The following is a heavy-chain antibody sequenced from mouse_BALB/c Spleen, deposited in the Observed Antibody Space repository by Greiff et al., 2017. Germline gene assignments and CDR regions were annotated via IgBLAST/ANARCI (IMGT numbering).Heavy chain of an antibody. CDR1: GYTFTSYY. Sequence: QVQLQQSGAELVKPGASVKLSCKASGYTFTSYYMYWVKQRPGQGLEWIGEINPSNGGINFNEKFKSKATLTVDKSSSTAYMQLSSLTSEDSAVYYCTLRSTMITTSFDYWGQGTTLTVSS. CDR2: INPSNGGI. D-gene: IGHD2-4*01. V-gene: IGHV1S81*02. CDR3: TLRSTMITTSFDY. J-gene: IGHJ2*01.